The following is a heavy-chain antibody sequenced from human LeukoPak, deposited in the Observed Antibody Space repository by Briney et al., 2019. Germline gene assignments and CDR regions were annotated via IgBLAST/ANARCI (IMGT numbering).Heavy chain of an antibody. CDR1: GGSISSYY. CDR3: ARAGLPGRYNWFDP. J-gene: IGHJ5*02. Sequence: PSETLSLTCTVSGGSISSYYWSWIRQPPGKGLEWIGYIYYSGSTNYSPSLKSRVTISVDTSKNQFSLKLSSVTAVDTAVYYCARAGLPGRYNWFDPWAREPWSPSPQ. D-gene: IGHD1-1*01. V-gene: IGHV4-59*01. CDR2: IYYSGST.